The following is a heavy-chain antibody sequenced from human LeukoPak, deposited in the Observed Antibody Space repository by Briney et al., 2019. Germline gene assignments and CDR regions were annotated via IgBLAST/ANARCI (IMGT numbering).Heavy chain of an antibody. CDR2: IYHSGST. Sequence: PSETLSLTCAVSGGSISSSNWWSWVRQPPGKGLEWVGEIYHSGSTNYNPSLTSRVTISVDKSKNQFPLKLSSVTAADTALYYRARWVRGVIITTEHWFDPWGHGTPVTVSS. J-gene: IGHJ5*02. V-gene: IGHV4-4*02. D-gene: IGHD3-10*01. CDR1: GGSISSSNW. CDR3: ARWVRGVIITTEHWFDP.